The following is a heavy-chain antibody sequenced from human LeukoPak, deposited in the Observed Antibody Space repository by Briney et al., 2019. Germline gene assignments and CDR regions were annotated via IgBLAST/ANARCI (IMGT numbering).Heavy chain of an antibody. Sequence: SETLSLTCTVSGYSISSGYYWGWIRQPPGKGLEWIGSIYHSGSTYYNPSLKSRVTISVDTSRNQFSLKLSSVTAADTAVYYCARGIGVTTVEVYFDYWGQGTLVTVSS. J-gene: IGHJ4*02. CDR2: IYHSGST. CDR3: ARGIGVTTVEVYFDY. D-gene: IGHD4-17*01. CDR1: GYSISSGYY. V-gene: IGHV4-38-2*02.